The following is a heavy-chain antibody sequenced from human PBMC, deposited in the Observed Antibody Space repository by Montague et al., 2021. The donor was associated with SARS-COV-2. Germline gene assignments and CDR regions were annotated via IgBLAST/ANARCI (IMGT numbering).Heavy chain of an antibody. J-gene: IGHJ6*01. CDR3: ARLALSGWPSYYLYGLDV. D-gene: IGHD6-19*01. V-gene: IGHV4-39*01. Sequence: SETLSLTCTVSGDAISGNTYKWSRLRQPPGKGLEFIASVSSSGKTNYNPSLQGRVTLSVDTSKNEIPLKVTSVTAADTSVYYCARLALSGWPSYYLYGLDVWGPGTVITVSS. CDR2: VSSSGKT. CDR1: GDAISGNTYK.